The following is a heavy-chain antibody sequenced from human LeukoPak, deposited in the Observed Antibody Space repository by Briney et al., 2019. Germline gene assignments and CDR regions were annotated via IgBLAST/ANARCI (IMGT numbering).Heavy chain of an antibody. CDR2: INHSGST. D-gene: IGHD6-19*01. V-gene: IGHV4-34*01. CDR1: GGSFSGYY. J-gene: IGHJ4*02. Sequence: SETLSLTCAVYGGSFSGYYWSWIRQPPGKGLEWIGEINHSGSTNYNPSLKSRVTISVDTSKNQFSLKLSSVTAADTAVYYCARASSGWYYFDYWGQGTLVTVSS. CDR3: ARASSGWYYFDY.